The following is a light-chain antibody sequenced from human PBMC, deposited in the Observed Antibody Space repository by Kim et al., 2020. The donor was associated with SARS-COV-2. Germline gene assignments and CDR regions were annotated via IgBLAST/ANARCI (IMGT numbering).Light chain of an antibody. CDR2: DVS. Sequence: SPGQSVTISCTGHSSDVGGYNYVPWYQQHPGKAPNLMIYDVSKRPSGVSDRFSGSKSGNTASLSISGLQAEDEADYYCCSYAGSYVFGTGTKVTVL. CDR1: SSDVGGYNY. V-gene: IGLV2-11*01. CDR3: CSYAGSYV. J-gene: IGLJ1*01.